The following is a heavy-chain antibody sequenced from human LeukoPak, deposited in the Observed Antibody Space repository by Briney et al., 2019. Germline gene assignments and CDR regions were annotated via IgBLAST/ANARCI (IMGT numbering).Heavy chain of an antibody. J-gene: IGHJ6*02. CDR3: ARQRTMVRGVQDD. CDR2: ISASGSST. D-gene: IGHD3-10*01. V-gene: IGHV3-23*01. CDR1: GFTFSSYA. Sequence: GGSLRLSCAASGFTFSSYAMNWVRQAPGKGLEWVSLISASGSSTYYADSVKGRFTISRDNSKNTLYLQMNSLRAEDTAVYYCARQRTMVRGVQDDWGQGTTVTVSS.